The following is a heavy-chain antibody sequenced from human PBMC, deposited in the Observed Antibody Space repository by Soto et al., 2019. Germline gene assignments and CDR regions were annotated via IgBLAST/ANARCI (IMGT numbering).Heavy chain of an antibody. V-gene: IGHV3-23*01. J-gene: IGHJ4*02. CDR2: IVRSGVST. CDR3: AKGTGVTVARHKFDY. D-gene: IGHD5-12*01. Sequence: GGSLRLSCAASGFTFSSYAMSWVRQAPGKGLEWVSGIVRSGVSTYYAESVKGRFTISRDNSKNTLFLQINSLRAEDTAVYYCAKGTGVTVARHKFDYWGQGNLVTVAS. CDR1: GFTFSSYA.